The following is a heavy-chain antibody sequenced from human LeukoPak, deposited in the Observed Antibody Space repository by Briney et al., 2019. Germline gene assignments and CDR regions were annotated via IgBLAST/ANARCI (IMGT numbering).Heavy chain of an antibody. V-gene: IGHV3-30-3*01. J-gene: IGHJ4*02. Sequence: GGSLRLSCAASGFTFSSYAMSWVRQAPGKGLEWVAVISYDGSNKYYADSVKGRFTISRDNSKNTLYLQMNSLRAEDTAVYYCARGGYSSSWYPLDYWGQGTLVTVSS. D-gene: IGHD6-13*01. CDR1: GFTFSSYA. CDR3: ARGGYSSSWYPLDY. CDR2: ISYDGSNK.